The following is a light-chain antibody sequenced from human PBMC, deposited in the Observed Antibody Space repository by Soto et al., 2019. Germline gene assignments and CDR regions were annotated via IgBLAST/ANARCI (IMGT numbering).Light chain of an antibody. CDR1: QGISSY. J-gene: IGKJ1*01. V-gene: IGKV1-8*01. CDR2: AAS. Sequence: AIRMTQSPSSFSASTGDRVTITCRASQGISSYLAWYQQKPGKAPKLLIYAASTLHRVVPSRFSGSGSVTDFARTISCLQAEDFATYYCQQYYSYPRTFGQGTKVEIK. CDR3: QQYYSYPRT.